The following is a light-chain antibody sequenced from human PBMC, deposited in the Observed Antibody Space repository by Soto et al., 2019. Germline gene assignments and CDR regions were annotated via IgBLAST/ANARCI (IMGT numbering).Light chain of an antibody. CDR3: QSYDSSLSGYV. CDR1: TSHIGAGYD. Sequence: QSVLTHPPSMFRAPGHRVTSSCTGSTSHIGAGYDVHWYQQLPGTAPNLLIYGNSNRPSGVPDRFSGSKSGTSASLAITGLQAEDEADYYCQSYDSSLSGYVFGTGTKVTVL. J-gene: IGLJ1*01. CDR2: GNS. V-gene: IGLV1-40*01.